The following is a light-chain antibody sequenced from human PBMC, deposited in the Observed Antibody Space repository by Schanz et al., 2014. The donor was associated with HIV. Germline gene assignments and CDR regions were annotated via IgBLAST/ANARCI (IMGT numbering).Light chain of an antibody. Sequence: DIQMTQSPSTLSASVGDRVTITCRARQSISSWLAWYQQKPGKAPTLLIYKASSLKSGVPSRFSGSGSGTEFTLTISSLQPDDFATYYCQQYSSYPLTFGQGTKVEVK. CDR3: QQYSSYPLT. CDR1: QSISSW. CDR2: KAS. J-gene: IGKJ1*01. V-gene: IGKV1-5*03.